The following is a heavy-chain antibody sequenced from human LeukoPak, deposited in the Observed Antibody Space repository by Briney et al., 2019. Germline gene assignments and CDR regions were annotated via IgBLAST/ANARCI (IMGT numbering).Heavy chain of an antibody. J-gene: IGHJ4*02. V-gene: IGHV3-11*04. D-gene: IGHD3-3*01. CDR3: ARAGVDTSGYYYQGFDY. CDR1: GFTFSDYY. CDR2: ITSNGKSV. Sequence: PGGSLRLSCAASGFTFSDYYMGWIRQAPGKGLEWVSYITSNGKSVYYAASVKGRFTISRDNAKNSLYLQVNSPTAEDTAVYYCARAGVDTSGYYYQGFDYWGQGTLVTVSS.